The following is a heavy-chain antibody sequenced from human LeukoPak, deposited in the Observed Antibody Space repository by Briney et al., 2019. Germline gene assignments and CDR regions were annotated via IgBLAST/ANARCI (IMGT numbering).Heavy chain of an antibody. Sequence: GESLKISCKCSGFDFTAYGIGWVRQMPGKGLEWLGIIYPGDSDTRYSPSFQGQVTISADKSISTAYLQWSSLKASDTAMYYCARATDPYYYGMDVWGQGTTVTVSS. J-gene: IGHJ6*02. CDR1: GFDFTAYG. CDR3: ARATDPYYYGMDV. CDR2: IYPGDSDT. V-gene: IGHV5-51*01.